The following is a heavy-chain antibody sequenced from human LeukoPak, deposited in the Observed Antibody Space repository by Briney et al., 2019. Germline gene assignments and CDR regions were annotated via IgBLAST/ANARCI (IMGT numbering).Heavy chain of an antibody. CDR1: GFSFSGSA. CDR3: TKPCDSNRCFTTRREY. V-gene: IGHV3-73*01. J-gene: IGHJ4*02. CDR2: IRSKANSYAT. Sequence: GGSLRLSCAASGFSFSGSAMHWVRQASGKGLEWVGRIRSKANSYATAYAASLKGRFTISRDDSKNTTYLEINSLKTEDTAVYYCTKPCDSNRCFTTRREYWGQGTLVTVSS. D-gene: IGHD2/OR15-2a*01.